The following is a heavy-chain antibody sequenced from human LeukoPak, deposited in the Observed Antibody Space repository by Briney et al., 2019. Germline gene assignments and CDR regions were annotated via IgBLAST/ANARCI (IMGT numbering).Heavy chain of an antibody. D-gene: IGHD3-3*01. CDR3: ARTPRYDFWSGSKYFQH. CDR1: GGSFSGYY. J-gene: IGHJ1*01. V-gene: IGHV4-34*01. CDR2: INQSGST. Sequence: SETLSLTCAVYGGSFSGYYWSWIRQPPGKGLEWIGEINQSGSTNYNPSLKSRVTISVDTSKNQFSLKLSSVTAADTAVYYCARTPRYDFWSGSKYFQHWGQGTLVTVSS.